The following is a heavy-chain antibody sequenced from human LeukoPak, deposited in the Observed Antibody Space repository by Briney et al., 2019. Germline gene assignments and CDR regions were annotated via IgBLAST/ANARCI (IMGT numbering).Heavy chain of an antibody. CDR3: AKSPQQWLVWEYYFDY. V-gene: IGHV3-23*01. CDR1: GFTFSSYA. Sequence: GGSLRLSCAASGFTFSSYAMSWVRQAPGKGLEWVSALSGSGGSTYYADSVKGRFTISRDNSKNTLYLQMNSLRAEDTAVYYCAKSPQQWLVWEYYFDYWGQGTLVTVSS. D-gene: IGHD6-19*01. J-gene: IGHJ4*02. CDR2: LSGSGGST.